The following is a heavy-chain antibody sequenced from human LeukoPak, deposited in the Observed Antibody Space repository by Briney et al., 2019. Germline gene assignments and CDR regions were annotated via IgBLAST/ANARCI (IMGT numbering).Heavy chain of an antibody. V-gene: IGHV3-23*01. CDR1: GFSFSSYA. CDR3: AKRGEKLWPMYYFDY. CDR2: ISGSGIST. D-gene: IGHD3-16*01. Sequence: PGGSLRLSCAASGFSFSSYAMIWVRQAPGKGLEWVSAISGSGISTYYADSVKGRFTISRDNSKNTLDLQMGTLRAEDTAVYYCAKRGEKLWPMYYFDYWGQGALVTVSS. J-gene: IGHJ4*02.